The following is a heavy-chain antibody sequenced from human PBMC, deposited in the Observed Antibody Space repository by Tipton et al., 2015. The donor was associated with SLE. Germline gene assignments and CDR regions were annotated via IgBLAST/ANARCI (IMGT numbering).Heavy chain of an antibody. D-gene: IGHD2-2*01. J-gene: IGHJ4*02. V-gene: IGHV1-69*01. CDR2: IMPLIGIA. Sequence: QVQLVQSGAEVKKPGSSVKVSCKASGGTFSNYAISWVRQAPGQGLEWMGGIMPLIGIADYAQRFQGRVTVTTDESTNTAYMELSSLRSEDTAVDYGARVRHWGVGPAADSSDYVDYWGQGTLVTVSS. CDR1: GGTFSNYA. CDR3: ARVRHWGVGPAADSSDYVDY.